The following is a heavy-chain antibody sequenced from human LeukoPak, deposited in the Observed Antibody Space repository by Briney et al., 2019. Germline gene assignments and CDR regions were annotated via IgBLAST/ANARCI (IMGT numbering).Heavy chain of an antibody. CDR2: IIPILGIA. CDR3: ASKVPGTSLDY. J-gene: IGHJ4*01. D-gene: IGHD1-1*01. V-gene: IGHV1-69*04. Sequence: SVKVSCKASGGTFSSYAISWVRQAPGQGLEWMGRIIPILGIANYAQKFQGRVTITADKSTSTAYMELSSLRSENTAVYYCASKVPGTSLDYWGQGALVTVSS. CDR1: GGTFSSYA.